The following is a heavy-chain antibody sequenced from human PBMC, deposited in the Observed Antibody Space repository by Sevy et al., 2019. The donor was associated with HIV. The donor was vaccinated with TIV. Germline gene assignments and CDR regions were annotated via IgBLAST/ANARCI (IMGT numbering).Heavy chain of an antibody. V-gene: IGHV3-21*01. CDR2: ISSSRSYI. CDR3: ARDEVGTTAFDY. CDR1: GFTFSTYS. D-gene: IGHD1-26*01. J-gene: IGHJ4*02. Sequence: GGSLRLSCAASGFTFSTYSMNWVRQAPGKGLEWVSSISSSRSYIYYADSVKGRFTISRDNAKNSLYLQMNSLRAEDTALYYGARDEVGTTAFDYWGQGTLVTVSS.